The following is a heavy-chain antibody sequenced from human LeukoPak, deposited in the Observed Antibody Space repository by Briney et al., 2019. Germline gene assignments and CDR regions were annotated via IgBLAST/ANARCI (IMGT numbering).Heavy chain of an antibody. CDR3: ARGGRQWELLGWFDP. CDR1: GGSISSYY. CDR2: IYNSVST. V-gene: IGHV4-59*13. J-gene: IGHJ5*02. Sequence: SETLSLTCTVSGGSISSYYWSWIRQPPGKGLEWIGYIYNSVSTNYNPSLKSRITISVDTSKNQFSLKLTSVTAADTAVYYCARGGRQWELLGWFDPWGQGTLVTVSS. D-gene: IGHD1-26*01.